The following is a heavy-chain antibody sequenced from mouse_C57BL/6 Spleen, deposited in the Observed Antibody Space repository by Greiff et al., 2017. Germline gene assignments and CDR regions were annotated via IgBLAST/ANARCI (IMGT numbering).Heavy chain of an antibody. Sequence: EVQLQESGPELVKPGDSVKISCKASGYSFTGYFMNWVMQSHGKSLEWIGRINPYNGDTFYNQKFKGKATLTVDKSSSTAHMELRSLTSEDSAVYYCARDHDPYYAMDYWGQGTSVTVSS. CDR2: INPYNGDT. CDR1: GYSFTGYF. CDR3: ARDHDPYYAMDY. J-gene: IGHJ4*01. D-gene: IGHD2-3*01. V-gene: IGHV1-20*01.